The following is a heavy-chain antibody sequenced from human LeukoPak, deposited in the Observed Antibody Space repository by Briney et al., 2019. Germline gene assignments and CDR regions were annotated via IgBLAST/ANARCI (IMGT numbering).Heavy chain of an antibody. D-gene: IGHD6-19*01. V-gene: IGHV4-38-2*02. CDR2: IYHSGST. J-gene: IGHJ4*02. CDR3: ASIRGAVAGYFDY. Sequence: SETLSLTCTVSGGSISSGYYWGWIRQPPGKGLEWIGSIYHSGSTYYNPSLKSRVTISVDTSKNQFSLKLSSVTAADTAVYYCASIRGAVAGYFDYWGQGTLVTVSS. CDR1: GGSISSGYY.